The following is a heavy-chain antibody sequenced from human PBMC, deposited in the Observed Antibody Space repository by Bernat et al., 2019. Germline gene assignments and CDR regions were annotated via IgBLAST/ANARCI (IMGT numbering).Heavy chain of an antibody. Sequence: QVQLVQSGAEVKKPGASVKVSCKASGYTFTSYGISWVRQAPGQGLEWMGWISAYNGNTNYAQKLQGRVTMTTDTSTSTAYMELRSLRSDDTDVYYCARTYCSGGSCSGRDWFDPWGQGTLVTVSS. CDR1: GYTFTSYG. CDR3: ARTYCSGGSCSGRDWFDP. CDR2: ISAYNGNT. D-gene: IGHD2-15*01. J-gene: IGHJ5*02. V-gene: IGHV1-18*01.